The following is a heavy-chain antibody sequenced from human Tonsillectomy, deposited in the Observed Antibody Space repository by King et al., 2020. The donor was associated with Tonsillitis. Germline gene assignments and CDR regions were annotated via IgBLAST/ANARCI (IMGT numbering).Heavy chain of an antibody. J-gene: IGHJ5*02. V-gene: IGHV4-59*08. CDR2: IYHSGST. Sequence: VQLQESGPGLVKPSETLSLTCTVSGGSINFYYWSWIRQPPGKGLEWIGYIYHSGSTNYNPSLKSRVTMSVDPSKNQFSLSLRSVTAADTAVYYCARLAVGRFDPWGQGTLVTVSS. CDR3: ARLAVGRFDP. CDR1: GGSINFYY. D-gene: IGHD2-15*01.